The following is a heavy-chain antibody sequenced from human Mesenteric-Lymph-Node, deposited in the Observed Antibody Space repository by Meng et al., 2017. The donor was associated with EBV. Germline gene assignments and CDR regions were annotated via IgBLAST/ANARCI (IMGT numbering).Heavy chain of an antibody. CDR3: ARSGVSTCDY. D-gene: IGHD1-1*01. CDR1: GFTFSSYW. V-gene: IGHV3-74*01. CDR2: INSDESRT. Sequence: EVQLVESGGGLVQPGGSLRLSCAASGFTFSSYWMHWVRQAPGKGLVWVSRINSDESRTNYADSVKGRFTISRDNAKNTLYLQMNSLTAEDTAVYYCARSGVSTCDYWGQGTLVTVSS. J-gene: IGHJ4*02.